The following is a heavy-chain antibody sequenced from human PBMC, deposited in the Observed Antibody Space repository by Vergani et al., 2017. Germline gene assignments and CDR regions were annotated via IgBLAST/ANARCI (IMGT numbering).Heavy chain of an antibody. CDR2: ISPGASTV. CDR3: AKNPGISTTRHYYAMDV. V-gene: IGHV3-11*04. D-gene: IGHD1-1*01. CDR1: GFKFSDHY. Sequence: LEESGGGSVKPGGPLRLSCAASGFKFSDHYMSWIRQAPGKGLEWVSHISPGASTVSYTDSVTGRFTVSRDNDNNSLTLDMTTLRVEDTAVYYCAKNPGISTTRHYYAMDVGGQGTTVTVSS. J-gene: IGHJ6*02.